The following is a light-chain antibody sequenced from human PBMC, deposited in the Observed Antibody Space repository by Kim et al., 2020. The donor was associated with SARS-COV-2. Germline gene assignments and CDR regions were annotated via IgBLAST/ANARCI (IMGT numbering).Light chain of an antibody. CDR1: SSDVGRYPL. CDR3: CSYSGSGLGV. J-gene: IGLJ2*01. V-gene: IGLV2-23*02. Sequence: QSALTQPASVSGSPGRSITISCTGTSSDVGRYPLVAWYQQHPDKAPKLLIYEVSARPSGVSNRFSGSKSGNTATLTISGLQAADEADYYCCSYSGSGLGVFGGGTQLNVL. CDR2: EVS.